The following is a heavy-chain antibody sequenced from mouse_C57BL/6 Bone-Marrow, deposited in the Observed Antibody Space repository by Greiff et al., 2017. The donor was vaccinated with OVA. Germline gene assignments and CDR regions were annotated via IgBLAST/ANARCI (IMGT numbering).Heavy chain of an antibody. CDR3: TSDGYYSDY. CDR2: ISSGGDYI. D-gene: IGHD2-3*01. CDR1: GFTFSSYA. J-gene: IGHJ2*01. V-gene: IGHV5-9-1*02. Sequence: EVNVVESGAGLVKPGGSLKLPCAASGFTFSSYAMSWVRQTPEKRLEWVAYISSGGDYINYADTVKGRFTITRDNARNTLYLHMSSLKSEDTAVYYCTSDGYYSDYWGQGTTLTVSS.